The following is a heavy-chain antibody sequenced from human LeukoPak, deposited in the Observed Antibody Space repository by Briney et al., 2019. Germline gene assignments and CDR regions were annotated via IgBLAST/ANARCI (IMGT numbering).Heavy chain of an antibody. Sequence: ASVKVSCKASGYTFTSYYMHWVRQAPGEGLEWMGIINPSGGSTSYAQKFQGRVTMTRDMSTSTVYMELSSLRSEDTAVYYCARVDYGDTNWFDPWGQGTLVTVSS. CDR2: INPSGGST. V-gene: IGHV1-46*01. D-gene: IGHD4-17*01. J-gene: IGHJ5*02. CDR3: ARVDYGDTNWFDP. CDR1: GYTFTSYY.